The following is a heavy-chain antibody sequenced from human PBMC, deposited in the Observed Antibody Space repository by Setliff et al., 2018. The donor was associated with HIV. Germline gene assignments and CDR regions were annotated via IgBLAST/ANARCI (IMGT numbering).Heavy chain of an antibody. CDR3: AEGRSSSYLDY. Sequence: ASVKVSCKASGYTFTDYYIHWVRQAPGQGLEWMGRINPNSGGTNYAQKFQGRVTMTRDTSISSAYMELSRLKSDDTAVYYCAEGRSSSYLDYWGQGTLVTVSS. J-gene: IGHJ4*02. V-gene: IGHV1-2*06. CDR2: INPNSGGT. D-gene: IGHD6-6*01. CDR1: GYTFTDYY.